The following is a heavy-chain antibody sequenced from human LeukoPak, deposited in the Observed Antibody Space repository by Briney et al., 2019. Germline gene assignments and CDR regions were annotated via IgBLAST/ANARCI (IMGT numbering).Heavy chain of an antibody. CDR2: IKKDGSEK. Sequence: PGGSLRLSCTVSGFTVSSNSMSWVRQAPGKGLEWVANIKKDGSEKYYVDSVKGRFTISRDNGKNSLYLQMNSLRAEDTAVFYCATDQDHGYFRQWGQGTLLTVSS. D-gene: IGHD4-17*01. CDR1: GFTVSSNS. CDR3: ATDQDHGYFRQ. V-gene: IGHV3-7*01. J-gene: IGHJ1*01.